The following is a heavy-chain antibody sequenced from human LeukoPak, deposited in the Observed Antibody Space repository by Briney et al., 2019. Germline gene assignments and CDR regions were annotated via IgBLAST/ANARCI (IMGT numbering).Heavy chain of an antibody. CDR3: ARGPGYYDILTGLI. Sequence: GGSLRLSCAASGFTFSSYEMNWVRQAPGKGLEWVSYISSSGSTIYYADSVKGRFTISRDNAKNSLYLQMNSLRAEDTAVYYCARGPGYYDILTGLIWGQGTLVTVSS. CDR1: GFTFSSYE. J-gene: IGHJ4*02. V-gene: IGHV3-48*03. CDR2: ISSSGSTI. D-gene: IGHD3-9*01.